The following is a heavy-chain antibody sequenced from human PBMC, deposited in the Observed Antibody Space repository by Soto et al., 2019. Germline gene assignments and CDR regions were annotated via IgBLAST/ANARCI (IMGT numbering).Heavy chain of an antibody. D-gene: IGHD1-1*01. CDR3: ARERTGTTSMDV. Sequence: QVQLVQSGAEVKKPGASVKVSCKASGYTFTSYDINWVRQATGQGLEWMRWMNPNSGNTGYAQKFRGRVTMTRNTSISTAYMELSSLRSEDTAVYYCARERTGTTSMDVWGQGTTVTVSS. J-gene: IGHJ6*02. CDR1: GYTFTSYD. CDR2: MNPNSGNT. V-gene: IGHV1-8*01.